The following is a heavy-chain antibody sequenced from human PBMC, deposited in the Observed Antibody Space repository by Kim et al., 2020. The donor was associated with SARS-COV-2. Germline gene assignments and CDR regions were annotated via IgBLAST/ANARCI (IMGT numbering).Heavy chain of an antibody. J-gene: IGHJ5*02. D-gene: IGHD6-13*01. CDR3: IPYPGIAAAGTGNWFDP. CDR1: GFTFSGSA. Sequence: GGSLRLSCAASGFTFSGSAMHWVRQASGKGLEWVGRIRSKANSYATAYAASVKGRFTISRDDSKNTAYLQMNSLKTEDTAVYYCIPYPGIAAAGTGNWFDPWGQGTLVTVSS. V-gene: IGHV3-73*01. CDR2: IRSKANSYAT.